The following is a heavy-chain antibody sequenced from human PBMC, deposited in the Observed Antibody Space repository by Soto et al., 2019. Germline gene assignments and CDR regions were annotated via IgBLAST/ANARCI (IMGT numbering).Heavy chain of an antibody. J-gene: IGHJ4*02. V-gene: IGHV1-69*13. CDR1: GGTFSSYA. Sequence: SVKVSCKASGGTFSSYAISWVRQAPGQGLEWMGGIIPIFGTANYAQKFQGRVTITADESTSTAYMELSSLRSEDTAVYYCARPYRFLGWFPFDYWGQGTLVTVSS. CDR2: IIPIFGTA. D-gene: IGHD3-3*01. CDR3: ARPYRFLGWFPFDY.